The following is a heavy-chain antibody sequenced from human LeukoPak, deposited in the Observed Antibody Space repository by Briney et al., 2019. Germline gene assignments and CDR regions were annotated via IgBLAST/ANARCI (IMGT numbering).Heavy chain of an antibody. J-gene: IGHJ4*02. Sequence: GGSLRLSCAASGFTVSSNYMTWVRQAPGKGLAWVSVIHSDGRTYYADSVKGRFTISRDNSENTLFLQMNSLRAEDTAVYYCASRGYSYLGSFDYWGQGTLVTVSS. CDR2: IHSDGRT. CDR1: GFTVSSNY. V-gene: IGHV3-66*01. CDR3: ASRGYSYLGSFDY. D-gene: IGHD5-18*01.